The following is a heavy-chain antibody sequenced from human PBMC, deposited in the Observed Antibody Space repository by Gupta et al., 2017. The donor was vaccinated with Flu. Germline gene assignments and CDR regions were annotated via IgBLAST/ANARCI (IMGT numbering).Heavy chain of an antibody. V-gene: IGHV3-23*01. D-gene: IGHD3-16*02. J-gene: IGHJ3*02. CDR2: ISGSGGST. Sequence: EVQLLESGGGLVQPGGSLRLSCAASGFTFSSYAMRWVRQAPGKGLEWVSAISGSGGSTYYADSVKGRFTISRDNSKNTLYLQMNSLRAEDTAVYYCAKDVPMAGLRLGELSLFDIWGQGTMVTVSS. CDR3: AKDVPMAGLRLGELSLFDI. CDR1: GFTFSSYA.